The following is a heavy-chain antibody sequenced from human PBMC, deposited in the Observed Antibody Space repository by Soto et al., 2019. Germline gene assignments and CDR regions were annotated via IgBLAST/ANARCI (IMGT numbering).Heavy chain of an antibody. CDR1: GDSVSSNSAA. D-gene: IGHD3-16*02. V-gene: IGHV6-1*01. J-gene: IGHJ3*02. CDR2: IYYRSKWYN. Sequence: QALSLTSAISGDSVSSNSAAWNLIRQSPSRGLEWLGRIYYRSKWYNDYAVSVKSRMTVNPDTSKNQFSLQLNSVTPEDTAVYYSARGQRYSFDIWGQGTMVTVSS. CDR3: ARGQRYSFDI.